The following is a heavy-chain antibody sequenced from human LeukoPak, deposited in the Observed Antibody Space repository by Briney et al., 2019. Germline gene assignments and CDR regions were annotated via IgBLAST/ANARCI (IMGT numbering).Heavy chain of an antibody. Sequence: SVKVSCKASGGTFSSYAISWVRQAPGQGLEWMGGIILIFGTANYAQKFQGRVTITTDESTSTAYMEPSSLRSEDTAVYYCASSGVPAAYYYYMDVWGKGTTVTVSS. CDR3: ASSGVPAAYYYYMDV. J-gene: IGHJ6*03. CDR1: GGTFSSYA. D-gene: IGHD2-2*01. V-gene: IGHV1-69*05. CDR2: IILIFGTA.